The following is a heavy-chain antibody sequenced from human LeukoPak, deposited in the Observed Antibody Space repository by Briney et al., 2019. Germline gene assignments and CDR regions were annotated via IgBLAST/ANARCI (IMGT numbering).Heavy chain of an antibody. CDR1: GDTFTSYG. V-gene: IGHV1-18*01. CDR3: ARDYGSSGWSRWFDP. D-gene: IGHD6-19*01. Sequence: ASVKVSCKASGDTFTSYGISWVRQAPGQGLEWMGWISAYNGNTTYAPNLQGRATMTTDTSTTTAYMALRSLTSDDTAAYYCARDYGSSGWSRWFDPWGQGTLVTVSS. J-gene: IGHJ5*02. CDR2: ISAYNGNT.